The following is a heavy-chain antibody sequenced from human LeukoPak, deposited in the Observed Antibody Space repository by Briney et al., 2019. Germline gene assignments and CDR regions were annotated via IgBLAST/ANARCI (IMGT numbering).Heavy chain of an antibody. CDR2: ISWDGGST. V-gene: IGHV3-43D*03. J-gene: IGHJ4*02. CDR1: GFTFDDYA. D-gene: IGHD1-26*01. Sequence: PGGSLRLSCAASGFTFDDYAMHWVRQAPGKGLEWVSLISWDGGSTYYADSVKGRFTISRDNSKNSLYLQMNSLRAEDTALYYCAKGSGSYPNLDYWGQGTLVTVSS. CDR3: AKGSGSYPNLDY.